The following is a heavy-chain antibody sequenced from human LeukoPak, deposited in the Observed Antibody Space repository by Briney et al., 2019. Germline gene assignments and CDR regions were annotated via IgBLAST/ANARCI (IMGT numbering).Heavy chain of an antibody. J-gene: IGHJ4*02. CDR1: GFTFSSYA. D-gene: IGHD2-15*01. V-gene: IGHV3-23*01. CDR3: AKGPRPYCSGGSCYPSVC. Sequence: GGSPRLSCAASGFTFSSYAMTWVRQAPGKGLEWVSAISGSGANAHYADSVKGRFTISRDNSKNTLYLQMNSLRAEDTAIYYCAKGPRPYCSGGSCYPSVCWGQGTLVTVSS. CDR2: ISGSGANA.